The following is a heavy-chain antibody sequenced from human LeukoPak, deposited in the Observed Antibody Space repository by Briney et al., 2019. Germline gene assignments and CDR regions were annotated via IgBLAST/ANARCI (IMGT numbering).Heavy chain of an antibody. V-gene: IGHV4-34*01. J-gene: IGHJ4*02. CDR3: ARTVRYFDY. Sequence: SETLSLTCAVYGGSFSGYYWSWIRQPPGKGLEWIGEINHSGSTNYNPSLKSRATISVDTSKNQFSLKLSSVTAADTAAYYCARTVRYFDYWGQGTLVTVSS. CDR2: INHSGST. CDR1: GGSFSGYY.